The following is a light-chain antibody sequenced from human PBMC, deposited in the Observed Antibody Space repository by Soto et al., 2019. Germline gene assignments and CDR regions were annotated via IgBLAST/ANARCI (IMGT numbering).Light chain of an antibody. CDR2: DAS. V-gene: IGKV3-11*01. CDR1: QSISSY. Sequence: EIVLTQSPATLSFSPGERATLSCRASQSISSYLAWYQQKPGQAPRLLIYDASNRATGIPARFSGSGSGTDFTLTISSLEPEDFAVYYCQQRSNWPLTLGPGTKVDIQ. J-gene: IGKJ3*01. CDR3: QQRSNWPLT.